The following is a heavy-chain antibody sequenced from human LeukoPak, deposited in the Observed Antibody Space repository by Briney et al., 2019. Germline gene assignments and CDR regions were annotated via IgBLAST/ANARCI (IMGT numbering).Heavy chain of an antibody. CDR1: GYTFTSYY. J-gene: IGHJ4*02. CDR3: ARVAFAASSGWYAPNLY. Sequence: GASVKVSCKASGYTFTSYYMHWVRQAPGQGLEWMGIINPSGGSTSYAQKFQGRVTMTRDMSTSTVYMELSSLRSEDTAVYYCARVAFAASSGWYAPNLYWGQGTLVTVSS. CDR2: INPSGGST. V-gene: IGHV1-46*01. D-gene: IGHD6-19*01.